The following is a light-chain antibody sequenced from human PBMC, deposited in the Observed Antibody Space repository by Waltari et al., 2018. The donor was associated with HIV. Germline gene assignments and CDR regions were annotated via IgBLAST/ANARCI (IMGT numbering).Light chain of an antibody. CDR2: WAI. CDR1: QNILYGSNNRNY. V-gene: IGKV4-1*01. J-gene: IGKJ1*01. Sequence: DIVMTQSPDSLAVSLGERATINCKSSQNILYGSNNRNYLAWYQQKPGQPPKLLIYWAIIRDSGVPDRFSGSESGTDFTLTISSLQAEDVAVYDCQQYYSPPWTFGQGTKVE. CDR3: QQYYSPPWT.